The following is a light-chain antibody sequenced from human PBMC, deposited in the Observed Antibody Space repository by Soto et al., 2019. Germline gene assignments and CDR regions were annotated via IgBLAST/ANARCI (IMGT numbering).Light chain of an antibody. CDR3: CSHSGFNTPNV. J-gene: IGLJ1*01. Sequence: QSVLPQPASGAGCPGQSISISCTGITDGVIIYQLVACYPNYPGKTPKPIIYDAIKRPSGVSNRFSGSQSSNTASLPISGLQAEGEADYLCCSHSGFNTPNVFASETKVTVL. CDR2: DAI. V-gene: IGLV2-23*01. CDR1: TDGVIIYQL.